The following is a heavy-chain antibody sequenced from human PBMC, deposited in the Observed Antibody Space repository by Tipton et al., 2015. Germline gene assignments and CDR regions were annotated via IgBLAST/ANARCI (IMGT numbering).Heavy chain of an antibody. CDR2: IFHRGDT. V-gene: IGHV4-38-2*01. J-gene: IGHJ4*02. CDR1: GYSISSGYY. CDR3: ARARGRHGGLFDS. Sequence: TLSLTCDVSGYSISSGYYWGWIRQPPGKGLEWIGSIFHRGDTNYNPSLKSRVTISVDTSKTQFSLKMSSVTASDTAVYYCARARGRHGGLFDSWGQGILVTVSS. D-gene: IGHD4-23*01.